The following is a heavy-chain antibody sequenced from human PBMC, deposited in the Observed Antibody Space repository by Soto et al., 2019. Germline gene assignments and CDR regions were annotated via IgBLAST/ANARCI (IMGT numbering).Heavy chain of an antibody. D-gene: IGHD6-19*01. CDR3: AKVVAVAAYYYYGMDV. CDR2: SSSSSSI. CDR1: GFTVSSNY. V-gene: IGHV3-66*01. J-gene: IGHJ6*02. Sequence: GGSLRLSFAASGFTVSSNYMSWVRQAPGKLEELVSISSSSSSIYYADSVKGRYTISRDNSKNTLYLQMNSLRAEDTAVYYCAKVVAVAAYYYYGMDVWGQGTTVTVSS.